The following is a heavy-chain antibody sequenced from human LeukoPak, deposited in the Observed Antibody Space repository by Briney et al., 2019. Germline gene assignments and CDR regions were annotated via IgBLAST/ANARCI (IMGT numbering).Heavy chain of an antibody. V-gene: IGHV1-18*01. CDR2: ISAYNGNT. Sequence: ASVNVSFKASGYTFTSYGRSWVRQPPGQGLEWMGWISAYNGNTNYAQKLQGSVTITTDTFTSTAYMEMRSLRSHDTAVYYCVRVTTSFDYWGQGTLVTVSS. CDR3: VRVTTSFDY. D-gene: IGHD1-1*01. CDR1: GYTFTSYG. J-gene: IGHJ4*02.